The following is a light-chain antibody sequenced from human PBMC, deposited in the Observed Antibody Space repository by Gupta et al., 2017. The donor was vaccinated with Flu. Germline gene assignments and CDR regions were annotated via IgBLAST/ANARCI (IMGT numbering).Light chain of an antibody. J-gene: IGKJ1*01. Sequence: EIVLTQSPGTLSLSQGERATLSCRASQSVSNTYLAWYQQKPGQAPRLLIYGASSRATGIPDRFSGSGSGTDFTLTSSRLEPEDFAVYYCQQYGSSPWTFGRGTKVEVK. CDR2: GAS. V-gene: IGKV3-20*01. CDR1: QSVSNTY. CDR3: QQYGSSPWT.